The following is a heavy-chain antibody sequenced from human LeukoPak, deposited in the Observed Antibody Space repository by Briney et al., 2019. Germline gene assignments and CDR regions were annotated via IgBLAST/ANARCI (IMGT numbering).Heavy chain of an antibody. CDR1: GGSFSGYY. D-gene: IGHD2-15*01. Sequence: TLSLTCAVYGGSFSGYYWSWIRQPPGKGLEWMGEINHSGSTNYNPSLKSRVTISVDTSKNQFSLKLSSVTAADTAVYYCARGGDIVVVVAATPYYYYGMDVWGQGTTVTVSS. J-gene: IGHJ6*02. CDR3: ARGGDIVVVVAATPYYYYGMDV. CDR2: INHSGST. V-gene: IGHV4-34*01.